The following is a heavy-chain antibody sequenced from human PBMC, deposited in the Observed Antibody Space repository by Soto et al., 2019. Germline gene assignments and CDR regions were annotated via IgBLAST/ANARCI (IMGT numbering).Heavy chain of an antibody. V-gene: IGHV1-3*04. D-gene: IGHD2-21*02. CDR1: GYTFTSYA. CDR3: ARDGGDCGYRLTYYYYIGMDV. CDR2: INIGSGNT. J-gene: IGHJ6*02. Sequence: ASVKVSCKASGYTFTSYAMHWVRQAPGQRLEWMGWINIGSGNTEYSQNFQDRITITRDTSASTVYMELSSLRSEDTAVYYCARDGGDCGYRLTYYYYIGMDVWGQGTTVTVSS.